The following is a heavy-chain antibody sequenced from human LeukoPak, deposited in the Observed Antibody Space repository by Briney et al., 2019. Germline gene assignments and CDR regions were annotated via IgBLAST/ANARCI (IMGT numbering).Heavy chain of an antibody. V-gene: IGHV1-2*02. CDR1: GYTFTGYY. D-gene: IGHD3-10*01. J-gene: IGHJ4*02. Sequence: ASVKVSCKASGYTFTGYYMHWVRQAPGQGLEWMGWINPNSGGTNYAQKFQGGVTMTRDTSISTAYMELSRLRSDDTAVYYCARGHYGSGSTWLSYWGQGTLVTVSS. CDR2: INPNSGGT. CDR3: ARGHYGSGSTWLSY.